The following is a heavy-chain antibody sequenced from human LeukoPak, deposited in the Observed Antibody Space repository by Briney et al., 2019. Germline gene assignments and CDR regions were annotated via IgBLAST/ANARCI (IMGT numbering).Heavy chain of an antibody. Sequence: GGSLRLSCAASGFTFSSYAMSWVRQAPGKGLEWVSAISGSGGSTYYADSVKGRLTISRDNSKNTLHLQMNSLRAEDTAVYYCAKAHYYDSSGYYGYWGQGTLVTVSS. CDR3: AKAHYYDSSGYYGY. J-gene: IGHJ4*02. D-gene: IGHD3-22*01. V-gene: IGHV3-23*01. CDR1: GFTFSSYA. CDR2: ISGSGGST.